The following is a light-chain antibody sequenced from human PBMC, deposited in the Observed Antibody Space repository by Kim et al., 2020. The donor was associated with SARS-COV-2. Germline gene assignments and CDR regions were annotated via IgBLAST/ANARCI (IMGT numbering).Light chain of an antibody. J-gene: IGLJ3*02. Sequence: VSPGQPASCAFSGDKLGAKLVCWYQQKAGQSPALVIYQTDKRPSGTPERFSGSLSGNTATLTIRGTQGMDEADYFCQAWDGTSAVFGGGTQLTVL. CDR3: QAWDGTSAV. CDR2: QTD. CDR1: KLGAKL. V-gene: IGLV3-1*01.